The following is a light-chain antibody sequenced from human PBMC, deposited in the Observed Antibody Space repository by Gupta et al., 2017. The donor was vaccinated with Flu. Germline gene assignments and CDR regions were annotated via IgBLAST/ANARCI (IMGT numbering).Light chain of an antibody. Sequence: IVLPQSPGTLSLSPGERATLSCRASQSVGSNYLAWYQQRPGQAPRLLIYSASARVSGIPDRFSGSGSGTDFTLTISRLEPEDFAVYYCQQYGTSPPVTFGPGTRVDMK. CDR2: SAS. CDR1: QSVGSNY. V-gene: IGKV3-20*01. CDR3: QQYGTSPPVT. J-gene: IGKJ3*01.